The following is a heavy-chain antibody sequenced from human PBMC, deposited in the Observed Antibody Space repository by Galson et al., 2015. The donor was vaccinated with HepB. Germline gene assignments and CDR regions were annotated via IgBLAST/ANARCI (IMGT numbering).Heavy chain of an antibody. CDR3: ATSSKSDSDAFDI. Sequence: SVKVSCKVSGYTLTELSMHWVRQAPGKGLEWMGGFDPEDGETIYAQKFQGRVTMTEDTSTDTAYMELSSLRSEDTAVYYCATSSKSDSDAFDIWGQGTMVTISS. CDR2: FDPEDGET. J-gene: IGHJ3*02. V-gene: IGHV1-24*01. CDR1: GYTLTELS.